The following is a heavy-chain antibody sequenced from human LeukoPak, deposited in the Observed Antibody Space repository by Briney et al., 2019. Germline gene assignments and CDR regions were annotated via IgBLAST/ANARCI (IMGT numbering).Heavy chain of an antibody. CDR1: GFTFSTYG. J-gene: IGHJ4*02. Sequence: GGSLRLSCVASGFTFSTYGMHWVRQAPGKGLEWVAFIQSNGGSEFYVDSVKGRFTISRDNSKNTVYLQMSSLRVEDTAVYYCARDPAGFWGQGTLVTVSS. CDR2: IQSNGGSE. D-gene: IGHD3-10*01. CDR3: ARDPAGF. V-gene: IGHV3-30*02.